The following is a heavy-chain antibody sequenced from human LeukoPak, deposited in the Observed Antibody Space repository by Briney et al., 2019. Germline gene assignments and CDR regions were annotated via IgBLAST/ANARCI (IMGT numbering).Heavy chain of an antibody. D-gene: IGHD2-15*01. J-gene: IGHJ6*02. Sequence: SETRPLTCAVYGGSFSGYYWSWIRQPPVKGLEWIGEINHSGSTNYNPSLKSRVTISVDTSKNQFSLKLSSVTAADTAVYYCARGLHYCSGGSCYPSRWLGYYGMDVWGQGTTVTVSS. CDR1: GGSFSGYY. CDR3: ARGLHYCSGGSCYPSRWLGYYGMDV. V-gene: IGHV4-34*01. CDR2: INHSGST.